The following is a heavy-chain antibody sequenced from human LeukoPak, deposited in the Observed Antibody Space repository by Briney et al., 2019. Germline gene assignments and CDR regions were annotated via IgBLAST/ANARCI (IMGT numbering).Heavy chain of an antibody. J-gene: IGHJ3*02. CDR2: TRNKANSYTT. D-gene: IGHD4-17*01. V-gene: IGHV3-72*01. CDR1: GFTFSGHY. CDR3: ARVDYGDSLDAFDI. Sequence: PGGSLRLSCAASGFTFSGHYMDWVRQAPGKGLEWVGRTRNKANSYTTEYAASVKGRFTISRDDSKNSLYLQMNSLKTEDTAVYYCARVDYGDSLDAFDIWGQGTMVTVSS.